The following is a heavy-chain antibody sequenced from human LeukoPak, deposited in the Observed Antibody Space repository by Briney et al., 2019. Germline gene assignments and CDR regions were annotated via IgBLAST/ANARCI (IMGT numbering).Heavy chain of an antibody. Sequence: GGSLRLSCAASGFNFANHAMSWARQTPGKGLEWVSAISGGGDTTYYADSVTGRFTISRDNSKDTLFLQMHSLRPGDTAVYYCVREDTPATANYWGQGTLVTISS. D-gene: IGHD2-21*02. CDR2: ISGGGDTT. CDR3: VREDTPATANY. V-gene: IGHV3-23*01. J-gene: IGHJ4*02. CDR1: GFNFANHA.